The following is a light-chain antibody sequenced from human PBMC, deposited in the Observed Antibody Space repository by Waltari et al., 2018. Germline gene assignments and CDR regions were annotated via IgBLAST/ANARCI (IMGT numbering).Light chain of an antibody. V-gene: IGLV2-11*01. CDR2: DVT. Sequence: QSALTQPRSVSGSPGQSVTISFTGTSSDVGGYNYVSWYKQHPGKPPKFIIYDVTKRPSGVPDRFSGSKSGNTASLTISGLQAEDEADYYCCSYAGSYTHWVFGGGTKLTVL. J-gene: IGLJ3*02. CDR1: SSDVGGYNY. CDR3: CSYAGSYTHWV.